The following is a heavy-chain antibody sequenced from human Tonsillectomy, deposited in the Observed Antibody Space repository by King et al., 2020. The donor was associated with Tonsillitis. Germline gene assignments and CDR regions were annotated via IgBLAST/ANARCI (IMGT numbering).Heavy chain of an antibody. J-gene: IGHJ4*02. CDR2: INQDGSVK. D-gene: IGHD4/OR15-4a*01. Sequence: VQLVESGGGLVQPGGSLRLSCAASGFPFITYWMGWVRQAPGKGLEWVANINQDGSVKQYVDSVRGRFAISSDNAKRSVYLQVNRLRGEDTAVYYCARDSAGSLEYWGQGTLVTVSS. CDR3: ARDSAGSLEY. V-gene: IGHV3-7*01. CDR1: GFPFITYW.